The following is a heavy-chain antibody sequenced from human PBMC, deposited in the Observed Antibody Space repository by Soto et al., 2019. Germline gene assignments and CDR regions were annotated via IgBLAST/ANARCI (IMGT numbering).Heavy chain of an antibody. CDR1: GFTFADYA. D-gene: IGHD3-22*01. V-gene: IGHV3-43*02. CDR2: INADGSEK. CDR3: AKAKFYYDSSPYDS. Sequence: VQMVESGGGVVHPGGSLRLSCAVSGFTFADYAVHWVRQSAGKGLEWLSFINADGSEKYYADSVRGRFTISRDNSKDSFYLQMNSLRLEDTAMYYCAKAKFYYDSSPYDSWGQGTLVTVSS. J-gene: IGHJ4*02.